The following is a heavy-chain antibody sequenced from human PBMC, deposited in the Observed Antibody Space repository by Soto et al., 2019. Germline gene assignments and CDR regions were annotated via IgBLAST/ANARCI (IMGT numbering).Heavy chain of an antibody. Sequence: QVQLVESGGGVVQPGGSLRLSCAASGFMFSGYGMHWIRQAPGKGLEWVAVVSHDGVDNYYGDSVMGRCTVSRDDSKNTLFLQIDRVTADDSGVYYCAKLIGGVKASGGTGNWIDPWGQGTLVTFSS. V-gene: IGHV3-30*18. CDR3: AKLIGGVKASGGTGNWIDP. J-gene: IGHJ5*02. CDR2: VSHDGVDN. CDR1: GFMFSGYG. D-gene: IGHD2-15*01.